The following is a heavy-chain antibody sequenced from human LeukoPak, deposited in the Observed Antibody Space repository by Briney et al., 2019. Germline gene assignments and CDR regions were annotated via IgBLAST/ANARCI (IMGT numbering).Heavy chain of an antibody. V-gene: IGHV3-30-3*01. CDR2: ISHHASNQ. CDR1: GFTFSNYW. Sequence: GGSLRLSCAASGFTFSNYWMDWVRQAPGKGLEWVAVISHHASNQYYADSVKGRFTISRDNSKNTLYLQMNSLRTEDTAVYYCATQPCSGGSCYLGYWGQGTLVTVSS. D-gene: IGHD2-15*01. CDR3: ATQPCSGGSCYLGY. J-gene: IGHJ4*02.